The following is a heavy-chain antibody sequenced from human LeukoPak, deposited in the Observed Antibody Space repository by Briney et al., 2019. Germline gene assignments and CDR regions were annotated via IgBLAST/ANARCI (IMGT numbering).Heavy chain of an antibody. D-gene: IGHD4-17*01. CDR1: GFIFSNYV. Sequence: GGSLRLSCGASGFIFSNYVIHWVRQAPGKGLKWVAVISYDGSSKYYADSVKRRFTISRDNSKNTLYLQMNSLRPEDMAVYYCARGTVSRPHYYYGMDVWGQGTTVTVSS. CDR2: ISYDGSSK. CDR3: ARGTVSRPHYYYGMDV. J-gene: IGHJ6*02. V-gene: IGHV3-30-3*01.